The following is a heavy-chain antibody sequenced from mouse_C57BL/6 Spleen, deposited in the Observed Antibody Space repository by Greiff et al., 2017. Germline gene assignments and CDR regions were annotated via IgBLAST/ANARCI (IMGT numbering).Heavy chain of an antibody. Sequence: VQLQQPGAELVRPGSSVKLSCKASGYTFTSYWMDWVKQRPGQGLEWIGNIYPSDSETHYNQKFKDKATLTVDKSSSTAYMQLSSLTSEDSAVYYCARRLSSYWYFDVWGTGTTVTVSS. CDR3: ARRLSSYWYFDV. D-gene: IGHD3-2*02. V-gene: IGHV1-61*01. CDR1: GYTFTSYW. CDR2: IYPSDSET. J-gene: IGHJ1*03.